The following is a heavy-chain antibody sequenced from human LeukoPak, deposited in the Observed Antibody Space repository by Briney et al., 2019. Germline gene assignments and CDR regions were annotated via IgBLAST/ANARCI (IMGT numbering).Heavy chain of an antibody. CDR2: ISWNSGSI. Sequence: GGSLRLSCAASGFTFDDYAMHWVRQAPGKGLEWVSGISWNSGSIGYADSVKGRFTISRDNAKNSLYLQVNSLRAEDTALYYCAKDIRHVGATASGYFDYWGQGTLVTVSS. V-gene: IGHV3-9*01. D-gene: IGHD1-26*01. CDR1: GFTFDDYA. CDR3: AKDIRHVGATASGYFDY. J-gene: IGHJ4*02.